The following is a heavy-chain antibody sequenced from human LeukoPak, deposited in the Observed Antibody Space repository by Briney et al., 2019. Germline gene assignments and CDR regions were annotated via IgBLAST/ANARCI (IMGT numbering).Heavy chain of an antibody. CDR3: ARHIRYYDFWSGYGQYYFDY. CDR2: IYPGDSDT. V-gene: IGHV5-51*01. CDR1: GYSFTSYW. D-gene: IGHD3-3*01. Sequence: GESLEISCKGSGYSFTSYWIGWVRQMPGKGLEWMGIIYPGDSDTRYSPSFQGQVTISADKSISTAYLQWSSPKASDTAMYYCARHIRYYDFWSGYGQYYFDYWGQGTLVTVSS. J-gene: IGHJ4*02.